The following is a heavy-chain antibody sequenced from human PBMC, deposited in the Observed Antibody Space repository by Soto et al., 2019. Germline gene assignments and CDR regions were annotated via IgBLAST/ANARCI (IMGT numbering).Heavy chain of an antibody. J-gene: IGHJ4*02. CDR3: VSSFQGGYVSGY. D-gene: IGHD5-12*01. CDR2: MNPNSGNT. V-gene: IGHV1-8*01. Sequence: QVQLVQSGAEVKKPGASVKVSCKASGYTFTNYDINWVRQATGQGLEWMGWMNPNSGNTGYTQKFQGRVTMTRNTSISTAYMELSSLRFEDTAVYYCVSSFQGGYVSGYWGQGTLVTVSS. CDR1: GYTFTNYD.